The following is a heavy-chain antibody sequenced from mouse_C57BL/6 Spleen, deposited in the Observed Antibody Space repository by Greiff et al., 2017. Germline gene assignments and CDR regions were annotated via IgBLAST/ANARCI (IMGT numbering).Heavy chain of an antibody. V-gene: IGHV1-53*01. D-gene: IGHD1-1*01. CDR3: ARYTTVVARAMDY. CDR1: GYTFTSYW. Sequence: QVHVKQPGTELVKPGASVKLSCKASGYTFTSYWMHWVKQRPGQGLEWIGNINPSNGGTNYNEKFKSKATLTVDKSSSTAYMQLSSLTSEDSAVYYCARYTTVVARAMDYWGQGTSVTVSS. J-gene: IGHJ4*01. CDR2: INPSNGGT.